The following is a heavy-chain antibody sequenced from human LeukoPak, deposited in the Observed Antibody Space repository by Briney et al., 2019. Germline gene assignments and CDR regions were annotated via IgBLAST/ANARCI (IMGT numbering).Heavy chain of an antibody. CDR1: GFTFINYG. CDR3: AKVVQYTAATGTGLDY. V-gene: IGHV3-33*06. Sequence: PGTSLRLSCAASGFTFINYGMHWVRQAPGKGLDWVAVIWYDGSYKYYADSVKGRFTISRDNSKNTLYLQMNSLRAEDTAVYYCAKVVQYTAATGTGLDYWGQGTLVTASS. D-gene: IGHD6-13*01. CDR2: IWYDGSYK. J-gene: IGHJ4*02.